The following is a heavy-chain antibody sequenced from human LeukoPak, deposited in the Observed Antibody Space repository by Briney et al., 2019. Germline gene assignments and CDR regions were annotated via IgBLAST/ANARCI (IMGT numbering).Heavy chain of an antibody. J-gene: IGHJ3*02. D-gene: IGHD2-2*02. CDR3: ARDQGYCSSTSCYTGAADAFDI. Sequence: SETLSLTCTVSGGSISSGGYYWSWIRQHAGKGLEWIGYIYYSGSTYYNPSLKSRVTTSVDTSKNQFSLKLSSVTAADTAVYYCARDQGYCSSTSCYTGAADAFDIWGQGTMVTVSS. V-gene: IGHV4-31*03. CDR2: IYYSGST. CDR1: GGSISSGGYY.